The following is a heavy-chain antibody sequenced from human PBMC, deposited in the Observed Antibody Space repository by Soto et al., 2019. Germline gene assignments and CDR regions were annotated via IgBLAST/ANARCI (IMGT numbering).Heavy chain of an antibody. Sequence: GGSLRLSCAASGFTFSSYGMYWVRQAPGKGLEWVAVISYDGSNKYYADSVKGRFTVSRDISQNTLYLQMNGLSPDDTAIYYCAKGPDPGASDIWGQGTMVTVSS. CDR2: ISYDGSNK. CDR3: AKGPDPGASDI. J-gene: IGHJ3*02. D-gene: IGHD3-10*01. CDR1: GFTFSSYG. V-gene: IGHV3-30*18.